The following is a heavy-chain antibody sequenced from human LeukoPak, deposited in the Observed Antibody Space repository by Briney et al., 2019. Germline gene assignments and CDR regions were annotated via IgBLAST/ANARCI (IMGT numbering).Heavy chain of an antibody. J-gene: IGHJ6*02. CDR2: ISSSGSTI. Sequence: GGSLRLSCAAPGFTFSDYYMSWIRQAPGKGLEWVSYISSSGSTIYYADSVKGRFTISRDNAKNSLYLQMNSLRAEDTAVYYCARAPPITMIGGMDVWGQGTTVTVSS. CDR1: GFTFSDYY. V-gene: IGHV3-11*01. D-gene: IGHD3-22*01. CDR3: ARAPPITMIGGMDV.